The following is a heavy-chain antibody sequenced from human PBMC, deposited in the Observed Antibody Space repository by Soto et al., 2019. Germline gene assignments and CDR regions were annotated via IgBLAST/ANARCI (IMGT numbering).Heavy chain of an antibody. CDR1: GFTFSSYW. Sequence: GGSLRLSCAASGFTFSSYWMSWVRQAPGKGPEWVANIKQDGSEKYYVDSVKGRFTISRDNAKNSLYLQMNSLRAEDTAVYYCARVPLPGYYDSSGYQRGRAFDYWGQGTLVTVSS. D-gene: IGHD3-22*01. V-gene: IGHV3-7*01. CDR2: IKQDGSEK. CDR3: ARVPLPGYYDSSGYQRGRAFDY. J-gene: IGHJ4*02.